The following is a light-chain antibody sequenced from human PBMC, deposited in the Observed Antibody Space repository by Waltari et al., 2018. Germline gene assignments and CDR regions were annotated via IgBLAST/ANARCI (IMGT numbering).Light chain of an antibody. CDR2: DVS. CDR1: SSDVGGYKY. V-gene: IGLV2-14*03. Sequence: QSALTQPASVSGSPGQSITISCTGTSSDVGGYKYVSWYPQHPRKAPKLRIYDVSNRPSWASNRITCADSGDTDSLTISGLEAEDEADYYCNSNTSRSVLDVVFGGGTKLTVL. CDR3: NSNTSRSVLDVV. J-gene: IGLJ2*01.